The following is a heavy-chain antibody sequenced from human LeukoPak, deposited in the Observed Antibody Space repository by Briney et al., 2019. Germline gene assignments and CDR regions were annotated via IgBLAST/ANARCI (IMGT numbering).Heavy chain of an antibody. CDR1: GYTLTELS. CDR2: FDPEDGET. V-gene: IGHV1-24*01. D-gene: IGHD2-21*02. Sequence: ASVKVSCKVSGYTLTELSMHWVRQAPGKGLEWMGGFDPEDGETIYAQKSQGRVTMTEDTSTDTAYMELSSLRSEDTAVYYCATSARMKRGGDYVASDYWGQGTLVTVSS. CDR3: ATSARMKRGGDYVASDY. J-gene: IGHJ4*02.